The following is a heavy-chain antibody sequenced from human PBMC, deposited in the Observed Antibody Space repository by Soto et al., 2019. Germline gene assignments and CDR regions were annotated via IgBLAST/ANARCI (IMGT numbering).Heavy chain of an antibody. J-gene: IGHJ5*02. D-gene: IGHD2-15*01. CDR1: GDSIGSVKYH. V-gene: IGHV4-39*01. CDR2: MYSTGST. CDR3: ARRPVSGGNSGVRFDP. Sequence: QVRLQQSGPGLVKPSETLSLNCTVSGDSIGSVKYHWGWIRQSPGKGLEWIGSMYSTGSTQYNPSLNSRATMSVDTSTNQFSLKLRSVTAADTAIYYCARRPVSGGNSGVRFDPWGQGTLVTVAS.